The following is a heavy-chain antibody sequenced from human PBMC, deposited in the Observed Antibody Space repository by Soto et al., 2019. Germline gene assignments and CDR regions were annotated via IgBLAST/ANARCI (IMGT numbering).Heavy chain of an antibody. CDR2: IFPGDSDT. Sequence: PGESLKISCKASGYSFTSYWIAWVRQMPGKGLEWMGIIFPGDSDTRYSPSFQGQVTISADNSISTAYLQWSGLKASDTAMYYCAGHLSPYSSSSMAYWGQGTLVTVSS. V-gene: IGHV5-51*01. CDR1: GYSFTSYW. D-gene: IGHD6-6*01. CDR3: AGHLSPYSSSSMAY. J-gene: IGHJ4*02.